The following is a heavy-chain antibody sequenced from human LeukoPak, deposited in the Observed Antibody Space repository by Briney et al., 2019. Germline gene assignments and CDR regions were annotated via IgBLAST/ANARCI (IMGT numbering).Heavy chain of an antibody. CDR1: GGTFSSYA. Sequence: ASVKVSCKASGGTFSSYAISWVRQAPGQGLEWMGGIIPIFGTANYAQKFQGRVTITADESTSTAYMELSSLRSEDTAVYYCARDGEYSYGNGWFDPWGQGTLVTVSS. CDR2: IIPIFGTA. D-gene: IGHD5-18*01. CDR3: ARDGEYSYGNGWFDP. V-gene: IGHV1-69*13. J-gene: IGHJ5*02.